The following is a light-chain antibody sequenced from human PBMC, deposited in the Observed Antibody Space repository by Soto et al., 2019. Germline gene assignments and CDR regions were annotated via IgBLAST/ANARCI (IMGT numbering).Light chain of an antibody. CDR3: QQYDAYPWT. J-gene: IGKJ2*02. Sequence: IPMTQSPSTLSASVGDRVTITCRASQSVGSWLAWYQQKPGKAPKYLIYKASILESGVPSRFSGSGSGTEFTLTISSLHPDDFATYYCQQYDAYPWTFGQGTKLDFK. CDR1: QSVGSW. V-gene: IGKV1-5*03. CDR2: KAS.